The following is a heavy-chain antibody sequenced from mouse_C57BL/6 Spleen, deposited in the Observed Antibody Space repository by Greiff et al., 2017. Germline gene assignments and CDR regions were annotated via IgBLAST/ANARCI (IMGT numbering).Heavy chain of an antibody. V-gene: IGHV1-15*01. CDR2: IDPETGGT. J-gene: IGHJ2*01. CDR3: TRGTTVVAKEDYFDY. Sequence: VQLQQSGAELVRPGASVTLSCKASGYTFTDYEMHWVKQTPVHGLEWIGAIDPETGGTAYNQKFKGKAILTADKSSSTAYMELRSLTSEDSAVYYCTRGTTVVAKEDYFDYWGQGTTLTVSS. CDR1: GYTFTDYE. D-gene: IGHD1-1*01.